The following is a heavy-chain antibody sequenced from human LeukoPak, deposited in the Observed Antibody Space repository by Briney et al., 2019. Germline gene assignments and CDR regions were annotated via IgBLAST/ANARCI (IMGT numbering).Heavy chain of an antibody. D-gene: IGHD4-17*01. Sequence: ALVKASCKASGGTFSSYAISWVRQALGKGLEWMGRTIPIFGTANSAQKFQGRVTITADKSTGTAYMELSSLRSEDTAVYYCARGYGDHPDYWGQGTLVTVSS. CDR1: GGTFSSYA. V-gene: IGHV1-69*06. CDR2: TIPIFGTA. J-gene: IGHJ4*02. CDR3: ARGYGDHPDY.